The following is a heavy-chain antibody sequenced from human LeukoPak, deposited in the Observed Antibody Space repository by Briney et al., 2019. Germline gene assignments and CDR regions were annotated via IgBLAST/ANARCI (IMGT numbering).Heavy chain of an antibody. CDR1: GGTFSSYA. Sequence: ASVKVSCKASGGTFSSYAISWVRQAPGQGLEWMGGIIPIFGTANYAQKFQGRVTITTDESTSTAYMELSSLRFEDTAVYYCARTRSNYGYWFDPWGQGTLVTVSS. D-gene: IGHD4-11*01. CDR2: IIPIFGTA. V-gene: IGHV1-69*05. CDR3: ARTRSNYGYWFDP. J-gene: IGHJ5*02.